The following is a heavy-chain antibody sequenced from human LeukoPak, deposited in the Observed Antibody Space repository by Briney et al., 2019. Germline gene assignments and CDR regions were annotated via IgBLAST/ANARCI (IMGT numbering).Heavy chain of an antibody. V-gene: IGHV4-61*08. CDR1: GDSISSGDYY. J-gene: IGHJ6*03. CDR2: IYYTGST. Sequence: SETLSLTCTVSGDSISSGDYYWSWIRQPPGKGLEWIGSIYYTGSTNYSPSLRSRVTISVDTSKNQFALKLNSVTAADTAVYYCASFYCSGGSCYQYYSYYYMDVWGKGTTVTISS. CDR3: ASFYCSGGSCYQYYSYYYMDV. D-gene: IGHD2-15*01.